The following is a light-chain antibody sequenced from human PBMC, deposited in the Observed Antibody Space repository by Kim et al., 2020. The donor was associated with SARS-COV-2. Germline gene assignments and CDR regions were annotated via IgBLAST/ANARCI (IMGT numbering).Light chain of an antibody. V-gene: IGKV3-11*01. CDR2: GVS. J-gene: IGKJ1*01. Sequence: LSPGERAPLSCRASQSVSTSIAWYQQRRGQAPRLLIYGVSNRATGIPVRFSGSGSGTDFTLTISSLEPEDFAVYYCQQYSDWPQTFGQGTKVDIK. CDR1: QSVSTS. CDR3: QQYSDWPQT.